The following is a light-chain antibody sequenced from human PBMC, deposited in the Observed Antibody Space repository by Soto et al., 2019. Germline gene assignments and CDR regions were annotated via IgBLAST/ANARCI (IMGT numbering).Light chain of an antibody. V-gene: IGLV2-23*02. CDR3: CSYAGSPRV. J-gene: IGLJ1*01. Sequence: QSVLTQPASVSGSPGQSITISCTGTSSDVGSYNLVSWYQQHPGKAPKLMIYEVSKRPSGVSNRFSGSKSGNTASLTISGLQAEDEADYYCCSYAGSPRVFGTGTQLTVL. CDR1: SSDVGSYNL. CDR2: EVS.